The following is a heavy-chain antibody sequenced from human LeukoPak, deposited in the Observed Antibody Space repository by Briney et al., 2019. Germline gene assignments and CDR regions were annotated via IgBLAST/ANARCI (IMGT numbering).Heavy chain of an antibody. CDR3: ASHPHGGTY. D-gene: IGHD1/OR15-1a*01. Sequence: SETLSLTCTVSGGSISSYYRSWIRQPPGKGLEWIGSLYYSGNTNYNPSLKSRVTISLDTSKSQFSLKMSSVTAADTAVYYCASHPHGGTYWGQGTLVTVSS. CDR2: LYYSGNT. CDR1: GGSISSYY. J-gene: IGHJ4*02. V-gene: IGHV4-59*01.